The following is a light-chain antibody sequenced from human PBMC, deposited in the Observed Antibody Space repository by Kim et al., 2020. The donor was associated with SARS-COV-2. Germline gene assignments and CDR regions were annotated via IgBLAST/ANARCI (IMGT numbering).Light chain of an antibody. CDR3: QVWDTSTDHVI. V-gene: IGLV3-21*04. CDR1: KIGTKN. J-gene: IGLJ2*01. CDR2: YTS. Sequence: PGKTARITCGGNKIGTKNVRWYQQKPGQAPLLVKFYTSDRPSGLPARISASNSGNTATLTISGVEAGDEADYYCQVWDTSTDHVIFGGGTKLTVL.